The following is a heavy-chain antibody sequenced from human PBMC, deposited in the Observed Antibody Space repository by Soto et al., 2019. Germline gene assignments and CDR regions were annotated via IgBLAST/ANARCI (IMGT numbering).Heavy chain of an antibody. CDR3: ARDKPRGNYYGMDV. CDR1: GYTFTSYG. Sequence: GASVKVSCKASGYTFTSYGISWVRQAPGQGLEWMGWISAYNGNTNYAQKLKGRVTMTTDTSTSTAYMELRSLRSDDTAVYYCARDKPRGNYYGMDVWGQGTTVTVSS. D-gene: IGHD3-10*01. J-gene: IGHJ6*02. CDR2: ISAYNGNT. V-gene: IGHV1-18*01.